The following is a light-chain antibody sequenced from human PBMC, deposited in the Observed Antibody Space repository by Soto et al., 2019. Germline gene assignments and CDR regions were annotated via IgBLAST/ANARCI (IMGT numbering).Light chain of an antibody. Sequence: QSVLTQPASVSGSPGQSITICCTGTSSDVGGYNYVSWYQQHPGKAPKFIIYDVSNRPSGVSNRFSGSKSGNTASLTISGLQAEDEADYYCSSYTTSNTRQIVFGTGTKLTVL. CDR2: DVS. V-gene: IGLV2-14*01. CDR1: SSDVGGYNY. CDR3: SSYTTSNTRQIV. J-gene: IGLJ1*01.